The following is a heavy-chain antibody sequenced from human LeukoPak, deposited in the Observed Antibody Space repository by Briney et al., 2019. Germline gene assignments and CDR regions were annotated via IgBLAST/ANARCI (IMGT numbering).Heavy chain of an antibody. D-gene: IGHD3-10*01. CDR2: INHSGST. CDR3: ARGALLWLRGPNWFDP. J-gene: IGHJ5*02. Sequence: SETLSLTCAVYAGSFSGYYWSWISQPPGKGREWIGEINHSGSTNYNPSLKSRVTISVDTSKNQFSLKLSSVTAADTAVYYWARGALLWLRGPNWFDPWGQGTLVTVSS. V-gene: IGHV4-34*01. CDR1: AGSFSGYY.